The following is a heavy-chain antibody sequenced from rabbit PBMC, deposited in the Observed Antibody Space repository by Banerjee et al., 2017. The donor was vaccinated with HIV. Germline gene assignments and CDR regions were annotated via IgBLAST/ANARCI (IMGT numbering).Heavy chain of an antibody. D-gene: IGHD6-1*01. CDR2: TDTDSDTT. J-gene: IGHJ4*01. Sequence: QSLEESGGDLVKPGASLTLACTASGFSFSNSYYMCWVRQAPGKGLEWIACTDTDSDTTGYASWAKGRFTISKTSSTTVTLQMTSLAAADTATYFCARSSGYAAGGAAYYLHLWGPGTLVTVS. CDR1: GFSFSNSYY. V-gene: IGHV1S40*01. CDR3: ARSSGYAAGGAAYYLHL.